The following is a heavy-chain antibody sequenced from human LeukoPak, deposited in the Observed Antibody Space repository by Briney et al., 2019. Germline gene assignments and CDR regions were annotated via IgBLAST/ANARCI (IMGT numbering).Heavy chain of an antibody. D-gene: IGHD6-13*01. CDR1: GGSISSGSYY. Sequence: SETLSLTCSVSGGSISSGSYYWNWIRQSAGKGLEWIGRIYTSGSTNYNPSLKSRVTISVDTSKNQFSLRLSSMTAADTAVYYCARGGYSSSWYDAVGYWGQGTLVTVSS. CDR3: ARGGYSSSWYDAVGY. CDR2: IYTSGST. V-gene: IGHV4-61*02. J-gene: IGHJ4*02.